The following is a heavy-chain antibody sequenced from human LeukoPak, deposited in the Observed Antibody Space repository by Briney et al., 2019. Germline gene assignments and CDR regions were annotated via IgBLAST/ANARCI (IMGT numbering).Heavy chain of an antibody. D-gene: IGHD3-22*01. J-gene: IGHJ4*02. CDR1: GGSFSDYY. CDR2: IYTSGST. V-gene: IGHV4-59*10. CDR3: ARGGYRWSSAYFDY. Sequence: SETLSLTCAVYGGSFSDYYWSWIRQPAGKGLEWIGRIYTSGSTNYNPSLKSRVTISVDTSKNQFSLKLSSVTAADTAVYYCARGGYRWSSAYFDYWGQGTLVTVSS.